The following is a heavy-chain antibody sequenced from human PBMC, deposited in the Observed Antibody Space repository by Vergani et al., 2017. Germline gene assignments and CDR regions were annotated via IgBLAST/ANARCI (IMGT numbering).Heavy chain of an antibody. CDR1: GFTLGDYA. D-gene: IGHD4-11*01. CDR2: IWSKPYGGTT. Sequence: EVHLVESGGGLVQPGRSLRLSCSGSGFTLGDYAMTWVRKAPGKGLEWVAFIWSKPYGGTTEYAASVNGTFTISRDASKSIAYLQMSSLTAEDTAVYYCTRDRLDDSLAYFDYWGQGTWVTVAP. J-gene: IGHJ4*02. V-gene: IGHV3-49*04. CDR3: TRDRLDDSLAYFDY.